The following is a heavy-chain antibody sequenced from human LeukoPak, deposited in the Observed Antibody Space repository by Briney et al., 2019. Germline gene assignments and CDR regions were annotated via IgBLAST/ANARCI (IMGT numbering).Heavy chain of an antibody. Sequence: ASVKVSCKASGYTFTSYAMHWVRQAPGQRLEWMGWINAGNGNTKYSQKFQGRVTITRDTSASTAYMELSSLRSEDTAVYYCARGIRITMVRGVIITLSYFDYWGQGTLVTVSS. V-gene: IGHV1-3*01. CDR1: GYTFTSYA. CDR2: INAGNGNT. J-gene: IGHJ4*02. D-gene: IGHD3-10*01. CDR3: ARGIRITMVRGVIITLSYFDY.